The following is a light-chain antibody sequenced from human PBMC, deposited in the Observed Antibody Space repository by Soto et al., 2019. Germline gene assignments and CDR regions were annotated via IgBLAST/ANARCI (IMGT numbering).Light chain of an antibody. CDR1: SCDVGGYNY. V-gene: IGLV2-14*01. CDR3: TSYSTSSARAV. CDR2: EVS. J-gene: IGLJ2*01. Sequence: QSALTQPASVSGSPGQSITISCTGTSCDVGGYNYVSWYQQHPGKAPKLMIYEVSHRPSGVSNRFSGSKSGITASLTISGLQAEDEADYYCTSYSTSSARAVFGGGTKLTVL.